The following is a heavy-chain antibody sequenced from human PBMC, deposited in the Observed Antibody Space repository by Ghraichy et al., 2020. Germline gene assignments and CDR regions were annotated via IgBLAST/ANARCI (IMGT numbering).Heavy chain of an antibody. CDR3: ARVSGDYGAWFDY. J-gene: IGHJ4*02. CDR2: ISSGGSTI. D-gene: IGHD4-17*01. Sequence: GGSLRLSCAASGFTFSTYNMNWVRQAPGKGLEWLSYISSGGSTIYYADSVKGRFTISRDNANNSLYLQMNSLRDEDTAVYYCARVSGDYGAWFDYWGQGTLATVSS. V-gene: IGHV3-48*02. CDR1: GFTFSTYN.